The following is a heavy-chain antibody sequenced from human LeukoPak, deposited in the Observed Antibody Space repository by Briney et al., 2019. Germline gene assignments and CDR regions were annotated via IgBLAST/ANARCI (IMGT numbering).Heavy chain of an antibody. V-gene: IGHV3-23*01. Sequence: GGSLRLSCAASGFTFSSHAMSWVRQAPGKGLEWVSAISGSGGSTYYADSVKGRFTISRDNSKNTLYLQMNSLRAEDTAVYYCAKASGDSSGYYLDAFDIWGQGTMVTVSS. CDR3: AKASGDSSGYYLDAFDI. D-gene: IGHD3-22*01. J-gene: IGHJ3*02. CDR1: GFTFSSHA. CDR2: ISGSGGST.